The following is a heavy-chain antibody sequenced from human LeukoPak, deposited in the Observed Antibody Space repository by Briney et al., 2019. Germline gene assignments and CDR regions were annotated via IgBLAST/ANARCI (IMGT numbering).Heavy chain of an antibody. CDR1: GGSISSSNYY. CDR3: ARGGYYYGSGSSSPFDY. V-gene: IGHV4-39*07. D-gene: IGHD3-10*01. CDR2: IYYSGST. Sequence: SETLSLTCTVSGGSISSSNYYWGWIRQPPGKGLEWIGSIYYSGSTYYNPSLKSRVTISVDTSKNQFSLKLSSVTAADTAVYYCARGGYYYGSGSSSPFDYWGQGTLVTVSS. J-gene: IGHJ4*02.